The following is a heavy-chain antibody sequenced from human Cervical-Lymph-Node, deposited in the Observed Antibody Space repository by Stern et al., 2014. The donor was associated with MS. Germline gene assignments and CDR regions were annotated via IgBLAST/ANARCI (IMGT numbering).Heavy chain of an antibody. J-gene: IGHJ4*02. CDR3: SRTKLLVLNCFDR. CDR2: ISNVRRPR. Sequence: EVQLVETGGGLVTPGESLTLSCAASGFTFRSYTMTWVRQSPGKELERVSSISNVRRPRYSADSLKSRFTISIDNTKNSLLLQMDSLRAEDASVYFCSRTKLLVLNCFDRCGQGTLVAVSS. D-gene: IGHD2-8*02. V-gene: IGHV3-21*01. CDR1: GFTFRSYT.